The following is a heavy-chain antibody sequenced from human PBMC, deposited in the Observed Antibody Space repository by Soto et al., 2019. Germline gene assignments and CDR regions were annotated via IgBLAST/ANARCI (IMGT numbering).Heavy chain of an antibody. J-gene: IGHJ6*02. D-gene: IGHD4-4*01. CDR2: ISAYNGNT. CDR3: AQSTVTTGGHGMDV. CDR1: GYTFTSYG. V-gene: IGHV1-18*01. Sequence: VASVKVSCKASGYTFTSYGISWVRQAPGQGLEWMGWISAYNGNTNYAQKLQGRVTMTTDTSTSTAYMELRSLRSDDTAVYYCAQSTVTTGGHGMDVWGQGTTVTVSS.